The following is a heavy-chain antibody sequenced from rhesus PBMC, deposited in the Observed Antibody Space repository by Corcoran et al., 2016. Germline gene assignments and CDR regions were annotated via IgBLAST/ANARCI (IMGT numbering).Heavy chain of an antibody. V-gene: IGHV1-111*02. CDR3: ATWTGDSSWSGGSDY. J-gene: IGHJ4*01. CDR2: VDTEEGKA. CDR1: VYTFTDYY. D-gene: IGHD6-13*01. Sequence: EVQLVQSGAVVKQPGASVNISCKASVYTFTDYYLHWWLPAPGKGLECRGRVDTEEGKAIHAQKFQDRVTITADKSTDTAYMELSSLRSEDTAVYYCATWTGDSSWSGGSDYWGQGVLVTVSS.